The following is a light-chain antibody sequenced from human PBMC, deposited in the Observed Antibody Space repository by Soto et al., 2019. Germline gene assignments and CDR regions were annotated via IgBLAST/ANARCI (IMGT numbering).Light chain of an antibody. Sequence: EIVLTQSPSTLSSFPGDRVTLSCRPSQYINTRLAWYQHRPGQAPRLIIYQTSIRAAGIPARFSASGTGTDFTLTISDVQPEDFAVYYCHQRQSWPRTFGQGTKVDNK. CDR2: QTS. CDR1: QYINTR. CDR3: HQRQSWPRT. J-gene: IGKJ1*01. V-gene: IGKV3-11*01.